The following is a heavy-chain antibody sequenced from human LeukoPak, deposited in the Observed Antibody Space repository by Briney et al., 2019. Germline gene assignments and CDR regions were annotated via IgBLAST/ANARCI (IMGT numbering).Heavy chain of an antibody. CDR3: ARGLDWLLPYFDY. CDR1: GGSISSGDYY. CDR2: IYYSGTT. V-gene: IGHV4-30-4*01. J-gene: IGHJ4*02. Sequence: SQTLSLTCTVSGGSISSGDYYWSWMRQPPGKGLEWIGYIYYSGTTYYNPSLKSRVTISADTSKNQFSLKLSSVTAADTAVYYCARGLDWLLPYFDYWGQGTLVTVSS. D-gene: IGHD3-9*01.